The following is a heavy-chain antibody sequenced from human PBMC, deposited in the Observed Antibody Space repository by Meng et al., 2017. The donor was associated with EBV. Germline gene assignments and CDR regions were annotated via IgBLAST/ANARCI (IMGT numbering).Heavy chain of an antibody. CDR2: IYDGGTT. CDR3: AKSSSSTPGVVDS. CDR1: GASVSGGTFH. Sequence: QVQLQESGPGLVKPSETLSLICTVSGASVSGGTFHWSWIRQPPGKELQWIGYIYDGGTTIYNPSLKSRVTIFLDTSRNQFSLGLRSVTTADTAVYYCAKSSSSTPGVVDSWGQGTLVTVSS. D-gene: IGHD2-2*01. J-gene: IGHJ4*02. V-gene: IGHV4-61*01.